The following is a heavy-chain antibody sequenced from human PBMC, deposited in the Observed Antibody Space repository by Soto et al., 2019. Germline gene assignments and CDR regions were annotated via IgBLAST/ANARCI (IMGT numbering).Heavy chain of an antibody. V-gene: IGHV3-66*01. J-gene: IGHJ6*02. D-gene: IGHD2-2*01. Sequence: GGSLRLSCAASGFTVSSNYMNWVRQVPGKGLEWVSVIYSGGSTYYADSVKGRFTISRDNSKNTVYLQMSSLRAEDTAVYYCARDPNIVLVPAALRSYYYYYGMDAWGQGTTVTV. CDR3: ARDPNIVLVPAALRSYYYYYGMDA. CDR1: GFTVSSNY. CDR2: IYSGGST.